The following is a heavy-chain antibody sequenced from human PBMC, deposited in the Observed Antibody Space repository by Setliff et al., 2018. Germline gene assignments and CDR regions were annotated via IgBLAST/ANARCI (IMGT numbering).Heavy chain of an antibody. V-gene: IGHV3-9*01. CDR1: GFTFDDYA. J-gene: IGHJ4*02. CDR2: ISWNSGSI. CDR3: ATRAVGITVALNRPLDH. Sequence: PGGSLRLSCAASGFTFDDYAMHWVRQAPGKGLEWVSGISWNSGSIGYADSVKGRFTISRDNSKNTLYLQMNSLRADDTAVYYCATRAVGITVALNRPLDHWGQGTLVTVSS. D-gene: IGHD6-19*01.